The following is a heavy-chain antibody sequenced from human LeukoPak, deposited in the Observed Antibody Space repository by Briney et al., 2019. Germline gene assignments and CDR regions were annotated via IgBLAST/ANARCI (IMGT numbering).Heavy chain of an antibody. CDR3: ARDLVSYSSSWYYFDY. CDR1: GFTFSSYS. D-gene: IGHD6-13*01. Sequence: GGSLRLSXAASGFTFSSYSMNWVRQAPGKGLEWVSSISSSSSYIYYADSVKGRFTISRDNAKNSLYLQMNSLRAEDTAVYYCARDLVSYSSSWYYFDYWGQGTLVTVSS. CDR2: ISSSSSYI. J-gene: IGHJ4*02. V-gene: IGHV3-21*01.